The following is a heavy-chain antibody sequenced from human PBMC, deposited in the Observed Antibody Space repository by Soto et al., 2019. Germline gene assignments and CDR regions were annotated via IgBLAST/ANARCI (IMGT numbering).Heavy chain of an antibody. Sequence: QVQLVQSGAEVKKPGSSVKVSCKASGGTFSSYAISWVRQAPGQGLEWMGGIIPIFGTANYAQKFQGRVTXTAXEXTSTAYMELSSLRSEDTAVYYCARDITVTSSNWFDPWGQGTLVTVSS. CDR1: GGTFSSYA. CDR3: ARDITVTSSNWFDP. D-gene: IGHD4-17*01. CDR2: IIPIFGTA. J-gene: IGHJ5*02. V-gene: IGHV1-69*12.